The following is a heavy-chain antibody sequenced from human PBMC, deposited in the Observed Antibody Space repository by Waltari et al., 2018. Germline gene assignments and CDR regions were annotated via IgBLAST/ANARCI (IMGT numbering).Heavy chain of an antibody. V-gene: IGHV4-34*01. CDR3: ARAHRTYYYDSSGYYYSPWFDP. D-gene: IGHD3-22*01. CDR1: GGSFSGYY. J-gene: IGHJ5*02. Sequence: QVQLQQWGAGLLKPSETLSLTCAVYGGSFSGYYWSWLRQPPGKGLEWIGEINHSGSTNYNPSLKSRVTISVDTSKNQFSLKLSSVTAADTAVYYCARAHRTYYYDSSGYYYSPWFDPWGQGTLVTVSS. CDR2: INHSGST.